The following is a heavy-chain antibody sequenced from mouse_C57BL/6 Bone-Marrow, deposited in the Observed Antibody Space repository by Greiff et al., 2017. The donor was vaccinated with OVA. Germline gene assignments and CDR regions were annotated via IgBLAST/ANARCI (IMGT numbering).Heavy chain of an antibody. D-gene: IGHD1-1*01. Sequence: QVQLQQPGAELVMPGASVKLSCKASGYTFTSYWMHWVKQRPGQGLEWIGEIDPSDSYTNYNQKFKGKSTLTVDKSSSTAYMQLSSLTSEDSAVYYCARWGSYWFAYWGQGTLVTVSA. CDR3: ARWGSYWFAY. V-gene: IGHV1-69*01. CDR2: IDPSDSYT. J-gene: IGHJ3*01. CDR1: GYTFTSYW.